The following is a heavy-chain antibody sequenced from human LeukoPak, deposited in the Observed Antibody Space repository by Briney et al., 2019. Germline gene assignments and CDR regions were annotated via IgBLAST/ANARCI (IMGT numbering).Heavy chain of an antibody. V-gene: IGHV4-39*01. CDR2: IHYSGST. Sequence: SETLSLTCTVSGGSISSSSYYWAWIRQPPGKGLEWIGSIHYSGSTYYNPSLKSRVTISVDTSKNQFSLKLSSVTAADTAVYYCARHDYDSSGYYYRDYYYYMDVWGKGTTVTISS. J-gene: IGHJ6*03. D-gene: IGHD3-22*01. CDR3: ARHDYDSSGYYYRDYYYYMDV. CDR1: GGSISSSSYY.